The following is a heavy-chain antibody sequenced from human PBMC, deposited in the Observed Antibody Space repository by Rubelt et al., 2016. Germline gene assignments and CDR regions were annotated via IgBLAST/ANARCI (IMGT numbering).Heavy chain of an antibody. J-gene: IGHJ4*02. CDR3: SVGATLY. V-gene: IGHV3-23*01. Sequence: GLEWVSAISGSGGSTYYADSVKGRFTISRDNSKNTLYLQMNSLRAEDTAVYYCSVGATLYWGQGTLVTVSS. CDR2: ISGSGGST. D-gene: IGHD1-26*01.